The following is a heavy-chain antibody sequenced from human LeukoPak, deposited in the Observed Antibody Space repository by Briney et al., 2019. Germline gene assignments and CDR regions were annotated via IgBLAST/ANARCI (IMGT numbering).Heavy chain of an antibody. Sequence: PGGSLRLSCAASGFTFSSYWMTWVRQTPGKGLEWVASIRQDGCEKYYVDSVKGRFTISRDNAKNSLYLQVTSLRAEDTAVYYCARSRVPMARGACDYWGQGTLVTVSS. CDR2: IRQDGCEK. V-gene: IGHV3-7*01. J-gene: IGHJ4*02. CDR1: GFTFSSYW. CDR3: ARSRVPMARGACDY. D-gene: IGHD3-10*01.